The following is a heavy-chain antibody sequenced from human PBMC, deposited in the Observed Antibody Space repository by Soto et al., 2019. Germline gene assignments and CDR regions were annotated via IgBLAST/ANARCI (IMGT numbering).Heavy chain of an antibody. Sequence: ASVKVSCKASGYTFTGYYMHWVRQAPGQGLEWMGWINPNSGGTNYAQKFQGRVTMTRDTSSSTAYMELSRLRSDDTAVYYCARDSRSPGGQVWFDPWGQGTLVTVSS. D-gene: IGHD6-6*01. CDR1: GYTFTGYY. CDR3: ARDSRSPGGQVWFDP. CDR2: INPNSGGT. V-gene: IGHV1-2*02. J-gene: IGHJ5*02.